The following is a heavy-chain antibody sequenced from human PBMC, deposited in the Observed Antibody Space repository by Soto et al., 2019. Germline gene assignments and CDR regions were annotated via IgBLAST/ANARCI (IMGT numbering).Heavy chain of an antibody. CDR3: AYCYTSSWSNFDY. Sequence: QVQLQESGPGLVKPSETLSLTCTVSGVSVRSDGYYWTWIRQPPGKGLEWIGYIHYSGSTNYNPSLKSRVTISVDTSKNQFSLKLSSVSAADTAVYYCAYCYTSSWSNFDYWGQGTLVTVSS. V-gene: IGHV4-61*08. D-gene: IGHD6-13*01. J-gene: IGHJ4*02. CDR1: GVSVRSDGYY. CDR2: IHYSGST.